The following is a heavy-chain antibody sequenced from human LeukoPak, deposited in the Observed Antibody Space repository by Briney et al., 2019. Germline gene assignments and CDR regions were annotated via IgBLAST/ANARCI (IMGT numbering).Heavy chain of an antibody. CDR3: ARDSAGYSSSWDGAYNWFDP. Sequence: PSETLSLTCTVSGGSISSSSYYWGWIRQPPGKGLEWIGSIYYSGSTYYDPSLKIRVTISVDQSTTQFSLTLSPVTAADTAVYYCARDSAGYSSSWDGAYNWFDPWGQGTLVTVSS. CDR1: GGSISSSSYY. J-gene: IGHJ5*02. V-gene: IGHV4-39*07. CDR2: IYYSGST. D-gene: IGHD6-13*01.